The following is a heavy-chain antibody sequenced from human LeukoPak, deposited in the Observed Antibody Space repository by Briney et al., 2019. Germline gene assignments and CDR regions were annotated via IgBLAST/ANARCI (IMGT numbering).Heavy chain of an antibody. V-gene: IGHV1-69*04. CDR2: IIPILGIA. CDR3: ARGAPLYCDGYNCYLFYFDY. Sequence: RASVKVSCKASGGTFSSYAISWVRQAPGQGLEWMGRIIPILGIANYAQKFQGRVTITADKSTSTAYMELSSLTSDDMAVYFCARGAPLYCDGYNCYLFYFDYWGQGTLVTVSS. J-gene: IGHJ4*02. CDR1: GGTFSSYA. D-gene: IGHD2-21*01.